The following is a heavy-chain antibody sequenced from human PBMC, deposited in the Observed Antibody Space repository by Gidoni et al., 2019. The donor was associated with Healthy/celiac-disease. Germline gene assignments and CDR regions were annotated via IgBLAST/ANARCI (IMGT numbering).Heavy chain of an antibody. CDR2: IIPIFGTA. J-gene: IGHJ6*03. CDR1: GGTFSSYA. Sequence: QVQLVQSGAEVKKPGSSVKVSCKASGGTFSSYAISWVRQAPGQGLEWMGGIIPIFGTANYAQKVQGRVTITADKSTSTAYMELSSLRSEDTAVYYCASGLDYYDSSGYSPNYYYYYMDVWGKGTTVTVSS. CDR3: ASGLDYYDSSGYSPNYYYYYMDV. V-gene: IGHV1-69*06. D-gene: IGHD3-22*01.